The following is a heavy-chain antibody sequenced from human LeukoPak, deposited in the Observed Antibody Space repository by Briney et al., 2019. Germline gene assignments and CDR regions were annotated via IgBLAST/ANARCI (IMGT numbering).Heavy chain of an antibody. CDR1: GFIFSSYG. Sequence: GGSLRLSCAASGFIFSSYGMHWVRQAPGKGLEWVSYISSSGSTIYYADSVKGRFTISRDNAKNSLYLQMNSLRAEDTAVYYCARWRELIDYWGQGTLVTVSS. V-gene: IGHV3-48*04. D-gene: IGHD1-26*01. CDR2: ISSSGSTI. J-gene: IGHJ4*02. CDR3: ARWRELIDY.